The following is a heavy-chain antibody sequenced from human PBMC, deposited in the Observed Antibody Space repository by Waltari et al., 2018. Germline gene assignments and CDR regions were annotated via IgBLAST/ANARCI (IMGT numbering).Heavy chain of an antibody. CDR2: INPNSGGT. V-gene: IGHV1-2*06. CDR3: ARGGDSIVLMDY. CDR1: GYTFTGYY. Sequence: QVQLVQSGAEVKKPGASVKVSCKASGYTFTGYYMHWVRQAPGQGREWLGRINPNSGGTNYAQQCQGSVTMTRDKSISVDYMGLSRLRSADQAVYSCARGGDSIVLMDYWGQGTLVPVSS. J-gene: IGHJ4*02. D-gene: IGHD2-8*01.